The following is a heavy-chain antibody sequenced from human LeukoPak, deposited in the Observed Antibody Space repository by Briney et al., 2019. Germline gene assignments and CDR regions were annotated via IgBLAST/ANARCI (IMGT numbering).Heavy chain of an antibody. CDR1: GDSISSNY. J-gene: IGHJ4*02. CDR3: ARAPSRYSSSSADY. Sequence: ASETLSLTCTVSGDSISSNYWSWIRQPPGKGLEWIGYIYNSGSTKYNPSLKSRVTISVDTSKNQFSLKLSSVTAADTAVYYCARAPSRYSSSSADYWGQGTLVTVSS. V-gene: IGHV4-59*12. D-gene: IGHD6-6*01. CDR2: IYNSGST.